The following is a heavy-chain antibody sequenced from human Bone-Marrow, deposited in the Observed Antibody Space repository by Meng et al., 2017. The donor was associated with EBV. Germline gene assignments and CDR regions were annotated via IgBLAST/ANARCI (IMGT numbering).Heavy chain of an antibody. D-gene: IGHD3-22*01. J-gene: IGHJ2*01. CDR3: ARGPPPYYYDSSGYYELDWYFDL. V-gene: IGHV4-34*01. CDR1: GGSFSGYY. CDR2: INHSGST. Sequence: QVQPQRWGAVLLKPPETLSLTCAVYGGSFSGYYWSWIRQPPGKGLEWIGEINHSGSTNYNPSLKSRVTISVDTSKNQFSLKLSSVTAADTAVYYCARGPPPYYYDSSGYYELDWYFDLWGRGTLVTVSS.